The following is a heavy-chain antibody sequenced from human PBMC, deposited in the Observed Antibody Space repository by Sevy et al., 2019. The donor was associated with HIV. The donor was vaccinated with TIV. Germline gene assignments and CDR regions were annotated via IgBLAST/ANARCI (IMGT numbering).Heavy chain of an antibody. Sequence: GSLRLSCAASGFTFWKYSMSWVRQPPGKGLEWVSTFSFGCGEINYADSVKGRFTISRDNSKSSVYLQMNNLRPEDTAVYYCAREGCTKPHDYWGQGTLVTVSS. CDR3: AREGCTKPHDY. V-gene: IGHV3-23*01. J-gene: IGHJ4*02. CDR1: GFTFWKYS. D-gene: IGHD2-8*01. CDR2: FSFGCGEI.